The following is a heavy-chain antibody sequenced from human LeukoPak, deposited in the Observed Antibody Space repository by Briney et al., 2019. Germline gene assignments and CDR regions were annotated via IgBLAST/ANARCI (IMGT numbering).Heavy chain of an antibody. J-gene: IGHJ4*02. CDR3: AGHYYYDFDY. Sequence: GGSLRLSCAASGFTFSNYWMSWVRQAPGKGLEWVANIKQDGSEKYYVDSVKGRFTISRDNAKNSLYLQMNSLRAEDTAVYYCAGHYYYDFDYWGQGTLVTVSS. D-gene: IGHD3-16*01. CDR1: GFTFSNYW. CDR2: IKQDGSEK. V-gene: IGHV3-7*04.